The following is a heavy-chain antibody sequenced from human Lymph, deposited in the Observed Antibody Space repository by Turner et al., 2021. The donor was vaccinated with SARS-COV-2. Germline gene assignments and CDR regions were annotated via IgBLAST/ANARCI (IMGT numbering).Heavy chain of an antibody. CDR2: FDPEDGET. V-gene: IGHV1-24*01. Sequence: QVQLVQSGAEVKKPGASVKVSCTVSVYTLTEVSMHWVRQAPGKGLDWMGGFDPEDGETIYAQKFQGRVTMTEDTSTDTAYMELSSLRSEDTAVYYCATGPYDFWSGPSPGYYGMDVWGQGTTVTVSS. J-gene: IGHJ6*02. CDR1: VYTLTEVS. CDR3: ATGPYDFWSGPSPGYYGMDV. D-gene: IGHD3-3*01.